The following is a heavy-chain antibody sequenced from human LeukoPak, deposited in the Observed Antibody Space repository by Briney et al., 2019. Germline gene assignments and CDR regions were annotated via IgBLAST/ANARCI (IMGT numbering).Heavy chain of an antibody. CDR1: GFTFSSSW. J-gene: IGHJ3*02. CDR2: IKEDGTAR. V-gene: IGHV3-7*01. CDR3: TRDSGYNAFDI. Sequence: GGSLSLSCAASGFTFSSSWMAWVRQAPGKGLEWVGNIKEDGTARNYVVSVRGRFTISRDNAKNSLYLQMNSLRGEDTAVYYCTRDSGYNAFDIWGQGTMVTVSS. D-gene: IGHD5-12*01.